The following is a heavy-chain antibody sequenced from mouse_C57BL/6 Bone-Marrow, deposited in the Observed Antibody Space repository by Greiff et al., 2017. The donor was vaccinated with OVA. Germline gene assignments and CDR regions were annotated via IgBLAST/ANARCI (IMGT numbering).Heavy chain of an antibody. J-gene: IGHJ2*01. CDR2: IYIGNGYT. CDR3: ERCDYGSSYGYGDY. D-gene: IGHD1-1*01. Sequence: EVQLQQSGAELVRPGSSVKMSCKTSGYTFTSYGINWVKQRPGQGLEWIGYIYIGNGYTEYNEKFKGKATLTSDTSSSTAYMQLSSLTSEDSAIYVCERCDYGSSYGYGDYGGQGTTLTVSA. V-gene: IGHV1-58*01. CDR1: GYTFTSYG.